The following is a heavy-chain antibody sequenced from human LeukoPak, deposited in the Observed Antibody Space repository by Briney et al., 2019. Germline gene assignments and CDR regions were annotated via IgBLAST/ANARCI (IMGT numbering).Heavy chain of an antibody. D-gene: IGHD2-21*01. CDR1: GFTQNRYS. CDR3: ARVYGVIRDAGGDACDI. V-gene: IGHV3-21*04. CDR2: ICSCSSYI. J-gene: IGHJ3*02. Sequence: GGPLTLPCAASGFTQNRYSMIWVRQAPGKGGEGVSSICSCSSYIYYQDSVKGPFTITRGHAQNSLFLQMKSLNCDDTAWFCCARVYGVIRDAGGDACDIWGQGTRDTVSS.